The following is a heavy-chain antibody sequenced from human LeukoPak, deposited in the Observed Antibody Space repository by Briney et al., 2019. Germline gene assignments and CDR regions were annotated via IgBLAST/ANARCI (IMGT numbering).Heavy chain of an antibody. D-gene: IGHD2-15*01. CDR2: IYYIGST. CDR1: GASMSSSDYY. J-gene: IGHJ4*02. CDR3: ARGRAAGPTWWLHYFDH. V-gene: IGHV4-31*03. Sequence: KPSETLSLTCTVSGASMSSSDYYWAWIRQHPGKGLEWIGYIYYIGSTYYNPSLENRLIISLDTSKSQFSLKLSSVTAADTAVYYCARGRAAGPTWWLHYFDHWGQGTLVTVSS.